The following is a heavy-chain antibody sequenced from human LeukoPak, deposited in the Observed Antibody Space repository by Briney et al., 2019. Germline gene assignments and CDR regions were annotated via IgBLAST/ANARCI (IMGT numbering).Heavy chain of an antibody. V-gene: IGHV3-7*03. CDR2: IKRDGSEK. CDR3: AKDGAWLRFDD. Sequence: GGSLRLSCAASGFTFRSYWLTWVRQAPGKGLDWVANIKRDGSEKYYGDSVKGRFTISKDNAQNSVYLQMNNVRAEDTAVYYCAKDGAWLRFDDWGQGTLVTVSS. D-gene: IGHD5-12*01. J-gene: IGHJ4*02. CDR1: GFTFRSYW.